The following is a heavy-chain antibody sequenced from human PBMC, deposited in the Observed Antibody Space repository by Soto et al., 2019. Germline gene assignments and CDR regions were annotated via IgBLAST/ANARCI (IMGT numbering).Heavy chain of an antibody. D-gene: IGHD1-1*01. CDR2: LYDVDGT. CDR3: ATWHQREHAYHI. J-gene: IGHJ3*02. CDR1: GLTVSGKKY. Sequence: DVHLVESGGGLIQPGGSLRLSCTVFGLTVSGKKYLAWVRQAPGKGLEWVSALYDVDGTYYADSVKGRFTTSGDSSKTSVYLQMNSLRPDDTAVYFCATWHQREHAYHIWGQGTAVTVSS. V-gene: IGHV3-53*01.